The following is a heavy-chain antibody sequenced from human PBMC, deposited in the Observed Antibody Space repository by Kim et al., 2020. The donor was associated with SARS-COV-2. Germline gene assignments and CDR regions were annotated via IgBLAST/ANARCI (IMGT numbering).Heavy chain of an antibody. V-gene: IGHV3-43*02. D-gene: IGHD3-10*01. J-gene: IGHJ4*02. Sequence: GGSLRLSCSASGFSFVIYAMQWVRQPPGKGLEWVGLINADGDDTYYADSVRGRFTISRDNRRNSLYLEMKSLTREDTAIYYCAKDSGMTRFGELIDYWGQGTQVSVSS. CDR1: GFSFVIYA. CDR2: INADGDDT. CDR3: AKDSGMTRFGELIDY.